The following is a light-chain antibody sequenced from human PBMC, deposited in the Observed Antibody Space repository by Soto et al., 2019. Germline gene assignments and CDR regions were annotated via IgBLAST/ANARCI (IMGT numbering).Light chain of an antibody. Sequence: DIQMTQSPSTLSASVGDRVTITCRASQSLSTWLAWYQHKPGKAPKLLIYKTSSLESGVPSRFRGSGSGTEFTLTISSLQPDDFTTYYCQYYTSYSSAFGQGTKVEIK. CDR1: QSLSTW. V-gene: IGKV1-5*03. CDR3: QYYTSYSSA. CDR2: KTS. J-gene: IGKJ1*01.